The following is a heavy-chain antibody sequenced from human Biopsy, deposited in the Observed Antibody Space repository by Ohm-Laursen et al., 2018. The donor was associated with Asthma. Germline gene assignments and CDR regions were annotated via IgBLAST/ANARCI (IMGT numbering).Heavy chain of an antibody. CDR1: GFDFDDFA. Sequence: SLRLSCTAAGFDFDDFAMHWVRQAPGKGLEWVSSISWNSVSLDYAASVKGRFTISRYNAKHSLYLEMNTLTTKDTALYYCAKVAYRSGYMFFDSWGQGTLVTVSS. CDR3: AKVAYRSGYMFFDS. D-gene: IGHD6-19*01. J-gene: IGHJ4*02. V-gene: IGHV3-9*01. CDR2: ISWNSVSL.